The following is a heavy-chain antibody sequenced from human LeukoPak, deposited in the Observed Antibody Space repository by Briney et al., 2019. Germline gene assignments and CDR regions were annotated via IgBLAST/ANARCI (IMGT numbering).Heavy chain of an antibody. Sequence: GGSLRLSCAASGFTFNRYEMNWVREAPGKGLEWGSYISSSGSNIFYADSVKGRFTISRDNAKNSLYLRMNSLRAEDTAVYYCARGGVYYGSGSYPLDYWGQGTLVTVSS. CDR3: ARGGVYYGSGSYPLDY. V-gene: IGHV3-48*03. CDR2: ISSSGSNI. D-gene: IGHD3-10*01. CDR1: GFTFNRYE. J-gene: IGHJ4*02.